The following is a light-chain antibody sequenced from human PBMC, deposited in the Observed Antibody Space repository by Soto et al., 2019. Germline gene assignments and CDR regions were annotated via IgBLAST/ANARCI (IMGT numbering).Light chain of an antibody. CDR2: KIS. V-gene: IGKV2-24*01. Sequence: EIVVTQTPLSLPGTLGQPSTISCTSSQSLVHSDGTTYLSWFRQRPGQPPRLLIYKISNRFSGVPDRFSGTGTGSYFTLRISTVEAEDFGIYYCAQVTHFQWTFGQGTNADIK. CDR3: AQVTHFQWT. J-gene: IGKJ1*01. CDR1: QSLVHSDGTTY.